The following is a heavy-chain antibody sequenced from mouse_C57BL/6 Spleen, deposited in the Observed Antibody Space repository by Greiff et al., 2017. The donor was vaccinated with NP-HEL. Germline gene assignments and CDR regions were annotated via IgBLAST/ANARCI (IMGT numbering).Heavy chain of an antibody. D-gene: IGHD1-1*01. CDR1: GYSFTGYY. CDR3: AREGTWGSSHPMDY. J-gene: IGHJ4*01. V-gene: IGHV1-42*01. CDR2: INPSTGGT. Sequence: VQLQQSGPELVKPGASVKISCKASGYSFTGYYMNWVKQSPEKSLEWIGEINPSTGGTTYNQKFKAKATLTVDKSSSTAYMQLKSLTSEDSAVYYCAREGTWGSSHPMDYWGQGTSVTVSS.